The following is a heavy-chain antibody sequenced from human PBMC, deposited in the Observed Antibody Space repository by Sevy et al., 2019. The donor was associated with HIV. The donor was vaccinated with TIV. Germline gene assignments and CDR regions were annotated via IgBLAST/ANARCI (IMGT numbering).Heavy chain of an antibody. D-gene: IGHD5-12*01. CDR1: GFTFSSAW. V-gene: IGHV3-15*01. Sequence: GGSLRLSCTASGFTFSSAWMSWVRQAPGKGLEWVGRIKSEFDVGAIGYAAPVKGRFSISREDSKNTVYLQMNSLKTEDTAVYYCITDPAYRGYDEEVINYYFYGMDVWGQGTTVTVSS. J-gene: IGHJ6*02. CDR2: IKSEFDVGAI. CDR3: ITDPAYRGYDEEVINYYFYGMDV.